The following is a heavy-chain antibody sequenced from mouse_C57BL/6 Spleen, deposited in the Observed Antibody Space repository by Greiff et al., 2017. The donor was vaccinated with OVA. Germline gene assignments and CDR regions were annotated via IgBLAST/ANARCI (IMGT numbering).Heavy chain of an antibody. CDR1: GYTFTDYY. CDR2: IYPGSGNT. J-gene: IGHJ4*01. D-gene: IGHD1-1*01. CDR3: ARGYYYGSSYCAMDY. V-gene: IGHV1-76*01. Sequence: QVQLKESGAELVRPGASVKLSCKASGYTFTDYYINWVKQRPGQGLEWIARIYPGSGNTYYNEKFKGKATLTAEKSSSTAYMQLSSLTSEDSAVYFCARGYYYGSSYCAMDYWGQGTSVTVSA.